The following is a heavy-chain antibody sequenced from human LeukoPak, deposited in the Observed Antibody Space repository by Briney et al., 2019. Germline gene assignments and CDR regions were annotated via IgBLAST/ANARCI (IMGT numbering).Heavy chain of an antibody. D-gene: IGHD2-2*01. J-gene: IGHJ3*02. CDR2: ISSSSTTI. CDR1: GFTFSSYS. CDR3: ARDRFAYCSSTSCFDAFDI. Sequence: GGSLRLSCAASGFTFSSYSTNWVRQAPGQGLEWVSYISSSSTTISYADSVKGRFTISRDNAKNSLYLQMNSLRAEDTAVYYCARDRFAYCSSTSCFDAFDIWGQGTMVTVSS. V-gene: IGHV3-48*01.